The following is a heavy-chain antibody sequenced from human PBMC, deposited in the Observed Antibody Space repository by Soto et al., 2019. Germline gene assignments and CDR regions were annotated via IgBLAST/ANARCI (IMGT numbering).Heavy chain of an antibody. CDR1: GGSISSGDYY. CDR3: ARQGDYGGNSEVGWFDP. V-gene: IGHV4-30-4*01. J-gene: IGHJ5*02. Sequence: TLSLTCTVSGGSISSGDYYWSWIRQPPGKGLEWIGYIYYSGSTYYNPSLKSRVTISVDTSKNQFSLKLSSVTAADTAVYYCARQGDYGGNSEVGWFDPWGQGTLVTVSS. CDR2: IYYSGST. D-gene: IGHD4-17*01.